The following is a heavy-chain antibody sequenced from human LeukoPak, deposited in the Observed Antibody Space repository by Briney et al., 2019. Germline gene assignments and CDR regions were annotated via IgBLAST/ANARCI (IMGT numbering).Heavy chain of an antibody. J-gene: IGHJ4*02. D-gene: IGHD5-24*01. CDR2: INHSGST. Sequence: SETLSLTCAVYGGSFSGYYWSWIRQPPGKGLEWIGEINHSGSTNYNPSLKSGVTISVDTSKNQFSLKLRSVTAADTAVYYCARGRGYNSFDYWGQGTLVTVSS. V-gene: IGHV4-34*01. CDR1: GGSFSGYY. CDR3: ARGRGYNSFDY.